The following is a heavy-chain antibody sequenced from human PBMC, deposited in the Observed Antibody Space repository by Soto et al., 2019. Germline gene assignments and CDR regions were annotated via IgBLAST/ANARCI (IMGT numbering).Heavy chain of an antibody. CDR3: ASTTVTTQRYDAFDI. J-gene: IGHJ3*02. Sequence: QVQLVQSGAEVKKPGASVKVSCKASGYTFTSYDINWVRQATGQGLEWMGWMNPNSGNTGYAQKFQGRVTMTRNTSISTAYMELSSLRSEDTDVYYCASTTVTTQRYDAFDIWGQGTMVTVSS. CDR1: GYTFTSYD. CDR2: MNPNSGNT. D-gene: IGHD4-17*01. V-gene: IGHV1-8*01.